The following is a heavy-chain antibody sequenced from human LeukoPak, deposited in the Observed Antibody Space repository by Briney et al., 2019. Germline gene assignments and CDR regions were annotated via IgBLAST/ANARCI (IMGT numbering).Heavy chain of an antibody. CDR2: NSAYNGDT. Sequence: ASVKVSCKASGYTFTSYGISWVRQAPGQGLEWMGWNSAYNGDTNYAQKLQGRVTMTTDTSTSTAYMDLRSLRSDDTAVYYCARDPSSSGWYLDYWGQGTLVSVSS. CDR3: ARDPSSSGWYLDY. CDR1: GYTFTSYG. D-gene: IGHD6-19*01. V-gene: IGHV1-18*01. J-gene: IGHJ4*02.